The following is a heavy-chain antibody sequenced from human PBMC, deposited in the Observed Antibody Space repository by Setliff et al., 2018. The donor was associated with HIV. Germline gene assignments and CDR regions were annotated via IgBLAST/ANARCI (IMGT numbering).Heavy chain of an antibody. Sequence: GVSLVRSCQSSGCSFFCSWLAWVRQMPGKGLGWVGIIYPADSDTRYSPSFQGQVTLPSDKSINTASLQWSSLMASDTAMYYCARLETFCGVIVDYFDYWGQVTLVTSPQ. V-gene: IGHV5-51*01. D-gene: IGHD3-16*02. J-gene: IGHJ4*02. CDR1: GCSFFCSW. CDR3: ARLETFCGVIVDYFDY. CDR2: IYPADSDT.